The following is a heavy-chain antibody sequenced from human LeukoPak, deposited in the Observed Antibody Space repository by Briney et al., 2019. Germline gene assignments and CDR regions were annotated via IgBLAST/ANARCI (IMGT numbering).Heavy chain of an antibody. CDR3: ARDLGYCSSTSCPIRYYFDY. V-gene: IGHV3-30*04. J-gene: IGHJ4*02. D-gene: IGHD2-2*01. CDR2: ISYDGSNK. CDR1: GFIFSSYS. Sequence: GGSLRLSCAASGFIFSSYSMSWVRQAPGKGLEWVAVISYDGSNKYYADSVKGRFTISRDNSKNTLYLQMNSLRAEDTAAYYCARDLGYCSSTSCPIRYYFDYWGQGTLVTVSS.